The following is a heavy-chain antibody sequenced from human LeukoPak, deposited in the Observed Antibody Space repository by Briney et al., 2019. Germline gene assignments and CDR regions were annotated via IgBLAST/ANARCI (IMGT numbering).Heavy chain of an antibody. CDR1: GFTFRGYI. CDR3: ARELSLADPGGFDY. Sequence: GGSLRLSCAASGFTFRGYIMNWLRQAPGKGLEWVSTISSHAIYIYYADSVKGRFTISRDNSEHSVYLQMDRLTAAHPARSFCARELSLADPGGFDYWGKGALVTVSS. CDR2: ISSHAIYI. D-gene: IGHD6-6*01. V-gene: IGHV3-21*01. J-gene: IGHJ4*02.